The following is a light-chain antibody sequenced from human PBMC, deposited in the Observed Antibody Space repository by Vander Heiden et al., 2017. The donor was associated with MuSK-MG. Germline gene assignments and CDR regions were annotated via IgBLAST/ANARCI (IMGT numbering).Light chain of an antibody. CDR1: QSISSY. CDR3: QQDDSNPLT. V-gene: IGKV1-39*01. J-gene: IGKJ4*01. CDR2: DAS. Sequence: MTHSPSSLSASVGDRVTITCRASQSISSYLNWYQQKPGKAPKLLIYDASSLESGVPSRFSGSGSGTDFTLTISSLQPEDFATYYCQQDDSNPLTFGGGTKVEIK.